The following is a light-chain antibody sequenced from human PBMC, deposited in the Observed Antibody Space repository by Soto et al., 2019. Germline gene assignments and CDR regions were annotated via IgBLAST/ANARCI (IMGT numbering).Light chain of an antibody. CDR3: QQYGSSVLT. J-gene: IGKJ4*01. V-gene: IGKV3-20*01. Sequence: EIVLTQSPDTLSLSPGERATLSCRASQRVSTKSLAWYQQRPGQAPRPLIYGATNRATGTPDRLSGSGSGTDFTLIISRLEPEDFAVYYCQQYGSSVLTFGGGTKVEIK. CDR1: QRVSTKS. CDR2: GAT.